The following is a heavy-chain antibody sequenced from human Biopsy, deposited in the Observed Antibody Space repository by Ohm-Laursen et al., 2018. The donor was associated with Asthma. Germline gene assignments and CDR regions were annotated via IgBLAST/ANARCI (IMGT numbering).Heavy chain of an antibody. D-gene: IGHD4-17*01. CDR3: TSDFPKDYVRYNFQF. Sequence: ASVTVSCKISGYSLTDLSMHWVRQAPGQGLEWMGGHDHEEGGTVNARRFQGRVTMTEDTSTDTAYMELSSLSSDDTAVYYCTSDFPKDYVRYNFQFWGQGTLVTVSS. V-gene: IGHV1-24*01. CDR1: GYSLTDLS. J-gene: IGHJ4*02. CDR2: HDHEEGGT.